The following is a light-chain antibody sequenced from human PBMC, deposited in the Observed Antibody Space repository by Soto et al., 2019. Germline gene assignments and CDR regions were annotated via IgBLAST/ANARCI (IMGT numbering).Light chain of an antibody. Sequence: NFMLTQPHSVSESPGKTVTISCTRSSGSIASNYVQWYQQRPGSSPTTVIYEDNQRPSGVPDRFSGSIDSSSNSASLTISGLKTEDEAVYYCQSYDSITLVFGGGTKLTVL. J-gene: IGLJ3*02. V-gene: IGLV6-57*01. CDR2: EDN. CDR1: SGSIASNY. CDR3: QSYDSITLV.